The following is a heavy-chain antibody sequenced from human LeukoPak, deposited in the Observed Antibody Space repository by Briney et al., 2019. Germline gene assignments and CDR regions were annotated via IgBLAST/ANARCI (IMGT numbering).Heavy chain of an antibody. CDR2: INHSGST. CDR1: GESFSGYY. D-gene: IGHD6-19*01. J-gene: IGHJ6*03. CDR3: ARRNYSGWYSHYYYYMDV. V-gene: IGHV4-34*01. Sequence: PSQTLSLTCAVYGESFSGYYWSWIRQPPGKGLEWIGEINHSGSTNYNPSLKSRVTISVDTSKNQFSLKLSSVTAADTAVYYCARRNYSGWYSHYYYYMDVWGKGTTVTISS.